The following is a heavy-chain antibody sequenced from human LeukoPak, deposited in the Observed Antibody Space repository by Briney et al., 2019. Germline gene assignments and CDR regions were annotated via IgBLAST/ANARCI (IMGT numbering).Heavy chain of an antibody. D-gene: IGHD3-10*01. V-gene: IGHV3-21*01. CDR1: GFTFSSYS. J-gene: IGHJ4*02. CDR2: ISSSSSYI. Sequence: GGSLRLSCAASGFTFSSYSMIWVRQAPGKGLEWVSSISSSSSYIYYEDSVKSRFTISRDNAKNSLYLQMNSLRAEDTAVYYCARATGSGSYLNYWGQGTLVTVSS. CDR3: ARATGSGSYLNY.